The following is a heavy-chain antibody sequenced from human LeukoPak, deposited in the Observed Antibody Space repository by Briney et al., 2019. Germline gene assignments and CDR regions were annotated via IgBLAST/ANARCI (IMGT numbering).Heavy chain of an antibody. J-gene: IGHJ3*02. V-gene: IGHV3-53*01. CDR2: IYSGGST. CDR3: ARETGTSENAFDI. Sequence: GGSLRLSCAASGFTVSSNYMSWVRQAPGKGLEWVSVIYSGGSTYYADPVKGRFTISRDNSKNTLYLQMNSLRAEDTAVYYCARETGTSENAFDIWGQGTMVTVSS. D-gene: IGHD1-1*01. CDR1: GFTVSSNY.